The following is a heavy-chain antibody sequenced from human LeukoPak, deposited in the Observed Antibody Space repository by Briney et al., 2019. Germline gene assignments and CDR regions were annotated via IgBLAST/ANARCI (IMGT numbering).Heavy chain of an antibody. CDR3: ARGPGDYDASDI. J-gene: IGHJ3*02. D-gene: IGHD4-11*01. CDR2: IKENGNEQ. V-gene: IGHV3-7*01. Sequence: GGSLRLSCEASGFAFTNYWMSWVRQAPGKGPEWVAHIKENGNEQYYADSVEGRFTISRDDVKQSLCLQMNSLRVEDTAVYFCARGPGDYDASDIWGQGTMVTVSS. CDR1: GFAFTNYW.